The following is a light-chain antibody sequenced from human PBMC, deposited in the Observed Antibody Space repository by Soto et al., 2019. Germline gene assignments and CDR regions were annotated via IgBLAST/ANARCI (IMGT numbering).Light chain of an antibody. CDR1: QTISTW. CDR2: DAS. Sequence: DIQVTQSPPTLSASVGDRVTITCRASQTISTWMAWYQQKPGKAPKLLIYDASSLQSGVPSRFSGSGSGTEFTFTISSLQPEDIATYYCQQYDNLPLTFGQGTRLEIK. J-gene: IGKJ5*01. CDR3: QQYDNLPLT. V-gene: IGKV1-5*01.